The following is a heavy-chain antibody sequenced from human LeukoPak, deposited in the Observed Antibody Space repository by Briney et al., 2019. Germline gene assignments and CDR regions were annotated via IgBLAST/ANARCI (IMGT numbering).Heavy chain of an antibody. CDR1: GGSINSGAYY. J-gene: IGHJ4*02. V-gene: IGHV4-31*03. CDR2: IYYSGSP. Sequence: SQTLSLTCTVSGGSINSGAYYWTWIRQHPGKGLEWIGHIYYSGSPYYNPSLKSRVSMSVDTSKNQFSLKLSSVTAADTAVYYCASFSSRPRVDIVATADFDYWGQGTLVTVSS. CDR3: ASFSSRPRVDIVATADFDY. D-gene: IGHD5-12*01.